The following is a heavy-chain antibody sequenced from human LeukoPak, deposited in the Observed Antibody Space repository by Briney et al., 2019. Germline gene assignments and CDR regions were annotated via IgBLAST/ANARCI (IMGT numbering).Heavy chain of an antibody. CDR1: GGSFSSNY. V-gene: IGHV4-34*01. CDR3: ASPSGTSYYDSSGYHYYYYYGMDV. Sequence: SETLSLTCAVYGGSFSSNYWSWIRQPPGKGLEWIGEINHSGSTNYNPSLKSRVTISVDTSKNQFSLKLSSVTAADTAVYYCASPSGTSYYDSSGYHYYYYYGMDVWGQGTTVTVSS. J-gene: IGHJ6*02. D-gene: IGHD3-22*01. CDR2: INHSGST.